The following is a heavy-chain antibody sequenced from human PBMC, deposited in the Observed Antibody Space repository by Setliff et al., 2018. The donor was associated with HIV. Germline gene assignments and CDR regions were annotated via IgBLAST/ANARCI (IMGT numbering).Heavy chain of an antibody. CDR3: ARSDYDVLTGFWYFDL. CDR1: GYIFTNYW. V-gene: IGHV5-51*01. CDR2: IYPGDSET. J-gene: IGHJ2*01. Sequence: GESLKISCKSSGYIFTNYWIGWVRQMPGKALEWMGIIYPGDSETKYSPSSEGQVTISADKSISTAYLQWSSLKASDTAMYYCARSDYDVLTGFWYFDLRGRGTLVTVSS. D-gene: IGHD3-9*01.